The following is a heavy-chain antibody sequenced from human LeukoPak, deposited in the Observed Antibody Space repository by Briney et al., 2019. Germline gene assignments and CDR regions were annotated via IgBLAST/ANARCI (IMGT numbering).Heavy chain of an antibody. D-gene: IGHD6-13*01. Sequence: KPSETLSLPCAVSGYSISSGYYRGWIRQPPGEGLEWVGSIYHSGSTYYNPSLKSRVTISVDTSKNQFSLKLSSVTAADTAVYYCARRSSSWFPFDYWGQGTLVTVSS. J-gene: IGHJ4*02. V-gene: IGHV4-38-2*01. CDR1: GYSISSGYY. CDR2: IYHSGST. CDR3: ARRSSSWFPFDY.